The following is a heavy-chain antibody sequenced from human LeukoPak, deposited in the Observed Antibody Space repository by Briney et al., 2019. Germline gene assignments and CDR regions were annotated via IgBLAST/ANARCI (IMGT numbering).Heavy chain of an antibody. CDR3: APTAEAYTSWWKV. Sequence: ASVEVSCKASGYKFTDDYMHWVRQAPGQGLEFMGWINPDSGFTNYARKFKGRVTMTRDTSISTAYLEVRSLTSDDTAVYYCAPTAEAYTSWWKVWGQGTLVTVSS. D-gene: IGHD3-16*01. CDR1: GYKFTDDY. J-gene: IGHJ4*02. CDR2: INPDSGFT. V-gene: IGHV1-2*02.